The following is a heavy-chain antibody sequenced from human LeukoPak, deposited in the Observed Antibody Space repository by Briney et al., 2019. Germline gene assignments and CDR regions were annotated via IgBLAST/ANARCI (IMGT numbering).Heavy chain of an antibody. Sequence: GRSLRLSCAASGFTFSSYSMNWVRQAPGKGLEWVSSISSSSSYIYYADSVKGRFTISRDNAKNSLYLQMNSLRAEDTAVYYCARGGDILTGLSDYWGQGTLVTVSS. CDR3: ARGGDILTGLSDY. J-gene: IGHJ4*02. D-gene: IGHD3-9*01. V-gene: IGHV3-21*01. CDR2: ISSSSSYI. CDR1: GFTFSSYS.